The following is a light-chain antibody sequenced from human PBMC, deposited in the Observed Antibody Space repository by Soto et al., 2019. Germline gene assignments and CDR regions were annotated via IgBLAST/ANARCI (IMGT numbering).Light chain of an antibody. J-gene: IGKJ1*01. Sequence: DIQMTHSPSTLSASVGDRVTITCRASQTITGHLAWYQQKPGKAPNLLIYEASSLESGVPSRFSGSGFDTEFTLTITYLQRDEFATDVCQQYCLYWTFGQGTKLEIK. CDR1: QTITGH. V-gene: IGKV1-5*03. CDR2: EAS. CDR3: QQYCLYWT.